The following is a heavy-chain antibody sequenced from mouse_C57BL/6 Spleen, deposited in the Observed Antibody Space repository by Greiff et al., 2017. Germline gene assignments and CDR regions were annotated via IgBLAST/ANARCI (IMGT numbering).Heavy chain of an antibody. CDR2: IDPETGGT. V-gene: IGHV1-15*01. J-gene: IGHJ2*01. CDR3: TKWDDYGSLDY. D-gene: IGHD1-1*01. CDR1: GYTFTDYE. Sequence: VQLQESGAELVRPGASVTLSCKASGYTFTDYEMHWVKQTPVHGLEWIGAIDPETGGTAYNQKFKGKAILTADKSSSTAYMELRSLTSEDSAVYYCTKWDDYGSLDYWGQGTTLTVSS.